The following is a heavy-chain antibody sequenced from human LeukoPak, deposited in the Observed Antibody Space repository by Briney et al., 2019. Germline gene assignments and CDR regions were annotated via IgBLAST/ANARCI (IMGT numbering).Heavy chain of an antibody. J-gene: IGHJ5*02. V-gene: IGHV1-46*01. CDR3: ARQQGLQNLNFDH. D-gene: IGHD4-11*01. Sequence: ASVNVSCKTSGYTFTSYYIHWMRQAPGQGPEWMGIINPIGGTTDYAQKFQGRVTMTRDTSTSIVYMELSSLSPEDTAVYYCARQQGLQNLNFDHWGQRTLVTVSS. CDR2: INPIGGTT. CDR1: GYTFTSYY.